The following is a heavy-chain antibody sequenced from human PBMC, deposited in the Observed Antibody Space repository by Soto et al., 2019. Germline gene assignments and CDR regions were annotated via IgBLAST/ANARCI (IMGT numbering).Heavy chain of an antibody. CDR2: INPNSGGT. D-gene: IGHD6-13*01. CDR3: ARERSSSWEYYYYGMDV. J-gene: IGHJ6*02. Sequence: ASVKVSCKASGYTLTGYYMHWVRQAPGQGLEWMGWINPNSGGTNYAQKFQGRVTMTRDTSISTAYMEPSRLRSDDTAVYYCARERSSSWEYYYYGMDVWGQGTTVTVSS. V-gene: IGHV1-2*02. CDR1: GYTLTGYY.